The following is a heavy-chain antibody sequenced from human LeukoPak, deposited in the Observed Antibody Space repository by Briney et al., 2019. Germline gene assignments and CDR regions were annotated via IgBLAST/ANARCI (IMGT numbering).Heavy chain of an antibody. CDR2: IYHSGST. V-gene: IGHV4-39*07. D-gene: IGHD3-22*01. CDR1: GGSISTSNYY. Sequence: PSETLSLTCTVSGGSISTSNYYWGWIRQPPGKGLEWIGEIYHSGSTNYNPSLKSRVTISVDKSKNQFSLKLSSVTAADTAVYYCARESVTMIVVVITRPGAFDIWGQGTMVTVSS. J-gene: IGHJ3*02. CDR3: ARESVTMIVVVITRPGAFDI.